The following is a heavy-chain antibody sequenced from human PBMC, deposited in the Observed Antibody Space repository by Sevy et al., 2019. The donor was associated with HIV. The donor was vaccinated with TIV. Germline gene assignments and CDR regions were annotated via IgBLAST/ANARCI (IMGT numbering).Heavy chain of an antibody. Sequence: GESLKISCKGSGYSFTSYWIGWVRQMPGKGLEWMGIIYPCDSDTRYSPSFQGQVTISADKSISTAYLQWSSLKASDTAMYYCARPYYYGSGSYYNSPPYYFDYWGQGTLVTVSS. V-gene: IGHV5-51*01. CDR2: IYPCDSDT. CDR1: GYSFTSYW. CDR3: ARPYYYGSGSYYNSPPYYFDY. J-gene: IGHJ4*02. D-gene: IGHD3-10*01.